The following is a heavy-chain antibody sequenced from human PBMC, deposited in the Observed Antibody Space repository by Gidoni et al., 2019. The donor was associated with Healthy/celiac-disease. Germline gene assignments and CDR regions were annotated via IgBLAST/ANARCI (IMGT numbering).Heavy chain of an antibody. Sequence: QVQLQQWGAGLLKPSETLSLTCAVYGGSFSGYYWSWIRQPPGKGLEWIGEINHSGSTNYNPSLKSRVTISVDTSKNQFSLKLSSVTAADTAVYYCAGRYCSGGSCYSGLRRYFQHWGQGTLVTVSS. V-gene: IGHV4-34*01. CDR1: GGSFSGYY. D-gene: IGHD2-15*01. CDR3: AGRYCSGGSCYSGLRRYFQH. J-gene: IGHJ1*01. CDR2: INHSGST.